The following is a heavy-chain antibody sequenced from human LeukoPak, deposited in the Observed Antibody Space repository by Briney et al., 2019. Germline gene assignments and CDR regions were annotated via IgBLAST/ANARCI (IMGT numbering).Heavy chain of an antibody. J-gene: IGHJ4*02. Sequence: VSVKVSCKASGYTFTGYYMHWVRQAPGQGLEWMGWINPNSGGTNYAQKFQGRVTMTRDTSISTAYMELSSLRSEDTAVYYCAREGYYYGSGSYYNLYYFDYWGQGTLVTVSS. CDR1: GYTFTGYY. CDR3: AREGYYYGSGSYYNLYYFDY. D-gene: IGHD3-10*01. V-gene: IGHV1-2*02. CDR2: INPNSGGT.